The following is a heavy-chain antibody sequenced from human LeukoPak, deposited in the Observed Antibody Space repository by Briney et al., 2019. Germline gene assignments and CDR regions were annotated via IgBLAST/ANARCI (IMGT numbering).Heavy chain of an antibody. J-gene: IGHJ5*02. CDR2: IYYSGST. CDR1: GGSISSGDYY. V-gene: IGHV4-30-4*01. Sequence: SETLSLTCTVSGGSISSGDYYWSWIRQPPGKGLEWIGYIYYSGSTYYNPSLKSRVTISVDTSKNQFSLKLSSVTAVDTAVYYCASEVVPAAIGQFDPWGQGTLVTVSS. D-gene: IGHD2-2*02. CDR3: ASEVVPAAIGQFDP.